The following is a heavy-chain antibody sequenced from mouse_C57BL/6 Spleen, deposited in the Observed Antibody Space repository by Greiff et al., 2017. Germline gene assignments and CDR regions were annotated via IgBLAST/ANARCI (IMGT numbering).Heavy chain of an antibody. Sequence: EVQRVESGGGLVKPGGSLKLSFAASGFTFSSYAMSWVRQTPEKRLEWVATISDGGSYTYYPDNVKGRFTISRDNAKNNLYLQMSHLKSEDTAMYYCARELAGFAYWGQGTLVTVSA. CDR2: ISDGGSYT. J-gene: IGHJ3*01. CDR3: ARELAGFAY. V-gene: IGHV5-4*01. CDR1: GFTFSSYA.